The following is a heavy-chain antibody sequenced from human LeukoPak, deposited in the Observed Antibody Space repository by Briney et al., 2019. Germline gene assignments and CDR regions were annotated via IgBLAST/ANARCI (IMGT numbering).Heavy chain of an antibody. CDR3: ARKLLQTDFLRYFDWLPEIGYFDY. CDR1: GGSISSSSYY. Sequence: SETLSLTCTVSGGSISSSSYYWGWIRQPPGKGLEWIGSIYYNGSTYYNPSLKSRVTISVDTSKNQFSLKLSSVTAADTAVYYCARKLLQTDFLRYFDWLPEIGYFDYWGQGTLVTVSS. J-gene: IGHJ4*02. V-gene: IGHV4-39*07. D-gene: IGHD3-9*01. CDR2: IYYNGST.